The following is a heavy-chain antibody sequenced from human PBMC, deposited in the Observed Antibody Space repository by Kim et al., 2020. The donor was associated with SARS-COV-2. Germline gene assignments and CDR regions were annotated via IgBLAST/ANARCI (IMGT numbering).Heavy chain of an antibody. CDR3: ARGRGIQGKKKYYYYYID. V-gene: IGHV4-34*01. D-gene: IGHD6-13*01. Sequence: SETLSLTCAVYGGSFSGYYWSWIRQPPGKGLEWIGEINHSGSTNYNPSLKSRVTISVDTSKNQFSLKLSSVTAADTAVYYCARGRGIQGKKKYYYYYID. J-gene: IGHJ6*03. CDR1: GGSFSGYY. CDR2: INHSGST.